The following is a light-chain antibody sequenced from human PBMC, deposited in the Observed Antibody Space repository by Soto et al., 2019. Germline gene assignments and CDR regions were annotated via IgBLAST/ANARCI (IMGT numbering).Light chain of an antibody. CDR2: GIS. V-gene: IGKV3-20*01. J-gene: IGKJ1*01. CDR3: QQYVTSSPRT. CDR1: HTISSSY. Sequence: EIVLTQSPGTLSLSPGERATLSCRASHTISSSYLAWYQQKPGQAPRLLMYGISRRATGIPDRFSGSGSGTDFTLIITRLEPADFAVYYCQQYVTSSPRTFGQGTKVEIK.